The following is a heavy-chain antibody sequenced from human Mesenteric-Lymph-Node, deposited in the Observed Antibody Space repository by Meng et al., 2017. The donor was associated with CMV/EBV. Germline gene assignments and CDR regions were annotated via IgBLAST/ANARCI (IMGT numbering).Heavy chain of an antibody. Sequence: GESLKISCAASGFTFSSYWMHWVRQVPGKGLVWVSRINSDGSSTSYADSVKGRFTISRDNSKNTLYLQMNSLRAEDTAVYYCARAGQSDYWGQGTLVTVSS. J-gene: IGHJ4*02. CDR3: ARAGQSDY. V-gene: IGHV3-74*01. CDR2: INSDGSST. CDR1: GFTFSSYW.